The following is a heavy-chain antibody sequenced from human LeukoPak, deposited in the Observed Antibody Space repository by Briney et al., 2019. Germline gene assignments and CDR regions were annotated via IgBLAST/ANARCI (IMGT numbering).Heavy chain of an antibody. Sequence: PGGSLRLSCAASGFTFSSYGMHWVRQAPGKGLEWVAVISYDGSNKYYADSVKGRFTISRDNSKDTLYLQMNSLRAEDTAVYYCAKTYSSSSSVDYWGQGTLVTVSS. CDR1: GFTFSSYG. CDR2: ISYDGSNK. D-gene: IGHD6-6*01. CDR3: AKTYSSSSSVDY. J-gene: IGHJ4*02. V-gene: IGHV3-30*18.